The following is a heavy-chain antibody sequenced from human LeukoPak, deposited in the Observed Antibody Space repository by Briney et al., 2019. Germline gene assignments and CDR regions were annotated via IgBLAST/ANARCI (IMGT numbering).Heavy chain of an antibody. Sequence: SETLSLTCAVYGGSFSSYYLSWLRQSPGKGLEWIGEINHSGSTNYNPSLKNRVTISVDTSKNQFSLKLSSVTAADTAVYYCARSYYYDSPHLDYWGQGTLVTVSS. CDR2: INHSGST. V-gene: IGHV4-34*01. D-gene: IGHD3-22*01. CDR3: ARSYYYDSPHLDY. J-gene: IGHJ4*02. CDR1: GGSFSSYY.